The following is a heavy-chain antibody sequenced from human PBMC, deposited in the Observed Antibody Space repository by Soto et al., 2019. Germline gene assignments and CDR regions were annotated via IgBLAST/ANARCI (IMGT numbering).Heavy chain of an antibody. Sequence: ASVKVSCKASGYSFTDYHIHWVRQAPGQGLEWLGRINPKSGGTSTAQKFQGWVTMTRDRSISTVYMELTRLRSDDTAVYFCARGRSTDCSNGVCSFFYNHEMDVWGQGTTVTVS. CDR3: ARGRSTDCSNGVCSFFYNHEMDV. J-gene: IGHJ6*02. CDR1: GYSFTDYH. CDR2: INPKSGGT. D-gene: IGHD2-8*01. V-gene: IGHV1-2*04.